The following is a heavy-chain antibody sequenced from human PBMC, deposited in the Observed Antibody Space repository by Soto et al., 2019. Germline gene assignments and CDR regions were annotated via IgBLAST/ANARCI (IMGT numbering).Heavy chain of an antibody. CDR2: IYPGDSDT. J-gene: IGHJ6*02. D-gene: IGHD3-10*01. Sequence: PGEALKISCNGSGYSFTSYWIGWVRQMPGKGLEWMGIIYPGDSDTRYSPSFQGQVTISADKSISTAYLQWSSLKASDAAMYYCARHNKWFGELFFYYGMDVWGQGTTVTVSS. CDR3: ARHNKWFGELFFYYGMDV. CDR1: GYSFTSYW. V-gene: IGHV5-51*01.